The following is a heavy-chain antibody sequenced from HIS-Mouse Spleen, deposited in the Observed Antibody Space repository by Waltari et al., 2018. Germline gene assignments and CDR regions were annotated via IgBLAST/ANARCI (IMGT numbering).Heavy chain of an antibody. CDR2: ISYDGSNK. CDR1: GFTFSSYG. V-gene: IGHV3-30*18. D-gene: IGHD6-13*01. J-gene: IGHJ4*02. Sequence: QVQLVESGGGVVQPGRSLRLSCAASGFTFSSYGMHLVRQAPGKGLEWVAVISYDGSNKYYADSVKGRFTISRDNSKNTLYLQMNSLRAEDTAVYYCAKDRQQLGFDYWGQGTLVTVSS. CDR3: AKDRQQLGFDY.